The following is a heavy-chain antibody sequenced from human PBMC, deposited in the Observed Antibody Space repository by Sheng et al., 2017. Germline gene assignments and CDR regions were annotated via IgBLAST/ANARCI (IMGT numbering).Heavy chain of an antibody. Sequence: QVQLQESGPGLVKPSQTLSLTCTVSGGSISSGSYYWSWIRQPAGKGLEWIGRIYTSGSTNYNPSLKSRVTISVDTSKNQFSLKLSSVTAADTAVYYCARDRPSWGSYYYYYMDVWGQGTTVTVSS. J-gene: IGHJ6*03. CDR3: ARDRPSWGSYYYYYMDV. CDR2: IYTSGST. V-gene: IGHV4-61*02. CDR1: GGSISSGSYY. D-gene: IGHD7-27*01.